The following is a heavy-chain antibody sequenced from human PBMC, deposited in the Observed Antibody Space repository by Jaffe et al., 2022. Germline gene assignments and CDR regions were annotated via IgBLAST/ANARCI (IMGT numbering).Heavy chain of an antibody. CDR2: VFTNGSS. D-gene: IGHD2-15*01. V-gene: IGHV4-61*02. CDR1: GASLTSGRYY. CDR3: ARDRVVAGYFDY. Sequence: QVQLQESGPGLVKPSETLSLTCTVSGASLTSGRYYWSWIRQPAGEGLEWIGRVFTNGSSDLNASLKSRVTLSIETSKNQFSLRLTSVTAADTAIYYCARDRVVAGYFDYWGQGALVTVSS. J-gene: IGHJ4*02.